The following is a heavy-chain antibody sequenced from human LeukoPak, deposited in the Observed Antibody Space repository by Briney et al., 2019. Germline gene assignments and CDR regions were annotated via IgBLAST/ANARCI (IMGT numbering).Heavy chain of an antibody. CDR2: IYYSGST. Sequence: PSETLSLTCSVAGGSISSSNYNWGWIRQPPGKGLEWIGSIYYSGSTYYNPSLKSRVTISVDTSKTQFSLKLTSVTAADTAVYYCARGSYNSGWYIPVDYWGRGTLVTVSS. CDR3: ARGSYNSGWYIPVDY. D-gene: IGHD6-19*01. CDR1: GGSISSSNYN. V-gene: IGHV4-39*07. J-gene: IGHJ4*02.